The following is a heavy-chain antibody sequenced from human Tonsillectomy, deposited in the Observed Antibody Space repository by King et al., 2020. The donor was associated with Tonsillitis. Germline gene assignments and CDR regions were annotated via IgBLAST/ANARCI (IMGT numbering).Heavy chain of an antibody. J-gene: IGHJ2*01. V-gene: IGHV4-59*08. CDR3: ASAGFSGSYSWYFDL. Sequence: MQLQESGPGLVKPSETLSLTCTVSGGSINDHYWSWIRQPPGKGLEWIGYIFYNGNTNYNSSLKSRVTISVDTSKNQFSLKLSSVTAADTAVYYCASAGFSGSYSWYFDLWSHGTLVTVSS. CDR1: GGSINDHY. CDR2: IFYNGNT. D-gene: IGHD3-22*01.